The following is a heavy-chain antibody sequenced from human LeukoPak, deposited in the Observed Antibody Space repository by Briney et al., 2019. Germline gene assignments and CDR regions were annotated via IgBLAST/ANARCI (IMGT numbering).Heavy chain of an antibody. CDR1: GFTFSSYA. V-gene: IGHV3-23*01. CDR3: AKVETSGGANCYALDY. Sequence: PGGSLRLSCAASGFTFSSYAMTWVRQAPDKGLEWVSAISGSDGITYYADSVKCRFTISRDDSQNTLYLQMNSLSAEDTAVYYCAKVETSGGANCYALDYWGQGTLVTVSS. D-gene: IGHD2-2*01. CDR2: ISGSDGIT. J-gene: IGHJ4*02.